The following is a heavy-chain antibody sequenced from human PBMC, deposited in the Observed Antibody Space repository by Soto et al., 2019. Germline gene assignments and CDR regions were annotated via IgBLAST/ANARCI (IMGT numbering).Heavy chain of an antibody. Sequence: QVQLVQSGAEVKKPGASVKVSCKASGYTFTSYDINWVRQATGQGLEWMGWMNPNSGNTGYAQKFQGRVNMTSNTSISTAYMELSSQRSEDTAVYYCARYLDRALTGTTAGWFDPWGQGTLVTVSS. J-gene: IGHJ5*02. CDR3: ARYLDRALTGTTAGWFDP. CDR1: GYTFTSYD. D-gene: IGHD1-7*01. CDR2: MNPNSGNT. V-gene: IGHV1-8*01.